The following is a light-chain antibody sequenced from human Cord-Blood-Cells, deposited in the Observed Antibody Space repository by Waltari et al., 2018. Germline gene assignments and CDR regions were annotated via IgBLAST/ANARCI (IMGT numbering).Light chain of an antibody. CDR1: QSVSSSY. CDR3: QQYGSSPFT. V-gene: IGKV3-20*01. Sequence: EIVLTQSPGTLSLSPGERATLSCRASQSVSSSYLAWYQHKPGQAPRHLSYGASSRATGIPDRFSGSGSGTDFTLTISRLEPEDFAVYYCQQYGSSPFTFGPGTKVDIK. CDR2: GAS. J-gene: IGKJ3*01.